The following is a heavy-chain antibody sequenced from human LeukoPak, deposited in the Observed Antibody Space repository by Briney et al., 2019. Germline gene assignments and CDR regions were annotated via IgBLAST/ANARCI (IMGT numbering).Heavy chain of an antibody. CDR2: IYYSGST. CDR3: ARRSGYFDRFGY. J-gene: IGHJ4*02. D-gene: IGHD3-9*01. CDR1: GVTISSYD. Sequence: PSETLSLTCAVSGVTISSYDWSWIRQPPGKGLEWIGYIYYSGSTNYNPTLKSRVTITVDTSKNQFSLKVSSVTAADTAVYYCARRSGYFDRFGYWGQGTLVTVSS. V-gene: IGHV4-59*01.